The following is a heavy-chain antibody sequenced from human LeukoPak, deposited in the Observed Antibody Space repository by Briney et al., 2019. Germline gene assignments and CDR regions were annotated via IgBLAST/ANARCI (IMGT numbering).Heavy chain of an antibody. CDR2: INIDGSGT. CDR1: GFTVSSYW. D-gene: IGHD2-2*01. Sequence: PGGSLRLSCAASGFTVSSYWMHWVRQAPGKGLVWVSRINIDGSGTDYADAVKGRFTISRDNAKNTLYLQMNSLRAEDTAVYYCARDPTVPLDYWGQGTLVTVSS. J-gene: IGHJ4*02. V-gene: IGHV3-74*01. CDR3: ARDPTVPLDY.